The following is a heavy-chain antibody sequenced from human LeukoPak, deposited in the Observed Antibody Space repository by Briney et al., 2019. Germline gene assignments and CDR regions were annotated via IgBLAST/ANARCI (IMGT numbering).Heavy chain of an antibody. CDR2: FDPEDGET. Sequence: ASVKVSCKVSGYTLTELSMHWVRQAPGKGLEWMGGFDPEDGETIYSQKFQGRVTMTEDTSTDTAYMELSSLRSEDTAVYYCATDLPSYSGSSAPDYWGQGNLVTVSS. D-gene: IGHD1-26*01. CDR1: GYTLTELS. V-gene: IGHV1-24*01. CDR3: ATDLPSYSGSSAPDY. J-gene: IGHJ4*02.